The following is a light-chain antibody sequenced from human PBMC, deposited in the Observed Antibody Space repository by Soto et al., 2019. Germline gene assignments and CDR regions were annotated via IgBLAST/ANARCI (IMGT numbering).Light chain of an antibody. J-gene: IGLJ3*02. V-gene: IGLV2-14*01. CDR2: EVS. CDR1: SSDVGYYNY. Sequence: QSALTQPASVSGSPGQSITISCTGTSSDVGYYNYVSWYQQHPGKAPKLMIYEVSTRPSGISNRFSGSKSGNTASLTISGLQAEDEADYYCSSYTSSSTLVFGGGTKLTVL. CDR3: SSYTSSSTLV.